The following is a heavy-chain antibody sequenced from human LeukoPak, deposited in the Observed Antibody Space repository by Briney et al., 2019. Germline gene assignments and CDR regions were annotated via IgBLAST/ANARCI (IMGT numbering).Heavy chain of an antibody. D-gene: IGHD6-13*01. CDR3: ARQGSIAAAANWFDP. CDR2: IYYSGST. CDR1: GGSISSYY. Sequence: SETLSLTCTVSGGSISSYYWSWIRQPPGKGLEWIGYIYYSGSTNYNPSLKSRVTISVDTSKNQFSLKLSSVTAADTAVYYCARQGSIAAAANWFDPWGKGTLVTVSS. J-gene: IGHJ5*02. V-gene: IGHV4-59*08.